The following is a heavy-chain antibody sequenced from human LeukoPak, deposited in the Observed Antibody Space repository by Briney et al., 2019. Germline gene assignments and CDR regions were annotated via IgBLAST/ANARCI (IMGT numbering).Heavy chain of an antibody. Sequence: GESLKISCKGSGYLFSTSWIAWVRQLPGKGLEWMGIVYPGDSSARYSPSFQGQVTMSADTSINTAYLQGNSLKASDTSMYYRARKSYYDSFQHGFDIWGQGTMVNVFS. D-gene: IGHD3-22*01. J-gene: IGHJ3*02. CDR3: ARKSYYDSFQHGFDI. V-gene: IGHV5-51*01. CDR2: VYPGDSSA. CDR1: GYLFSTSW.